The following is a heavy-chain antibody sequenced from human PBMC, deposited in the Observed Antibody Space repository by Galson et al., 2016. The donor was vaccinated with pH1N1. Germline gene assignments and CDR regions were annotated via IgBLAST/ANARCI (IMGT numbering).Heavy chain of an antibody. D-gene: IGHD1-1*01. V-gene: IGHV3-23*01. CDR2: ITASGDAT. CDR3: VTRRPTTTPGVIDY. Sequence: SLRLSCAASGFTFRNHVMSWVRQAPGKGPEWVSVITASGDATFYGHSVKGRFTISRDNSRSTVSLQMNSPRADDTAVYYCVTRRPTTTPGVIDYWGHGTLVTVS. CDR1: GFTFRNHV. J-gene: IGHJ4*01.